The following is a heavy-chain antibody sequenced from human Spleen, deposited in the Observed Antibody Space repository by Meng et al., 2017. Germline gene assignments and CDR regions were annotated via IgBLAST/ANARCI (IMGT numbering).Heavy chain of an antibody. D-gene: IGHD6-13*01. J-gene: IGHJ4*02. V-gene: IGHV3-15*01. CDR3: ATGAAAADH. Sequence: QLVGAGGGFVKPGGSLRPSCVASGFSFTDAWMSWVRQAPGKGLEWVGRIKSNSDGGTTDYAAPVKGRFTISRDDSKNTLYLQMNSLITEDTAVYFCATGAAAADHWGQGTLVTVSS. CDR1: GFSFTDAW. CDR2: IKSNSDGGTT.